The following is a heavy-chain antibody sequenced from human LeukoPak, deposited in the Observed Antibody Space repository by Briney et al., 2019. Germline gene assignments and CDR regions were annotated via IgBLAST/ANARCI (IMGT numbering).Heavy chain of an antibody. Sequence: PSETLSLTCTVSGGSINSYYWTWIRQPAGKGLEWIGRIYTSGSTNYNPSLKSRVTISVDTSKNQFSLKLSSVTAADTAVYYCAGYGSGSPPTHYWGQGTLVTVSS. CDR3: AGYGSGSPPTHY. CDR2: IYTSGST. J-gene: IGHJ4*02. D-gene: IGHD3-10*01. CDR1: GGSINSYY. V-gene: IGHV4-4*07.